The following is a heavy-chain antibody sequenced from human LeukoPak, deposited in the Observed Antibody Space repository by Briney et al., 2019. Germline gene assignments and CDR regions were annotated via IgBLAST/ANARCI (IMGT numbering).Heavy chain of an antibody. Sequence: ASVKVSCKASGYTFTSYYMHWVRQAPGQGLEWMGGIIPILGTANYAQKFQGRVTITADKSTSTAYMELSSLRSEDTAVYYCARLYSSSTDAYYFDYWGQGTLVTVSS. CDR3: ARLYSSSTDAYYFDY. V-gene: IGHV1-69*10. J-gene: IGHJ4*02. CDR2: IIPILGTA. CDR1: GYTFTSYY. D-gene: IGHD6-6*01.